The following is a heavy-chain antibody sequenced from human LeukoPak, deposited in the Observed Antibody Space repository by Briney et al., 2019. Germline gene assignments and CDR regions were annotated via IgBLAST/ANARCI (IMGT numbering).Heavy chain of an antibody. J-gene: IGHJ3*02. CDR2: ISGSGGST. Sequence: PGGSLRLSCAASGFTFSSYAMSWVRQAPGKGLEWVSAISGSGGSTYYADSVKGRFTTSRDNSKNTLYLQMNSLRAEDTAVYYCAKDLADILTGYYPDAFDIWGQGTMVTVSS. CDR1: GFTFSSYA. CDR3: AKDLADILTGYYPDAFDI. D-gene: IGHD3-9*01. V-gene: IGHV3-23*01.